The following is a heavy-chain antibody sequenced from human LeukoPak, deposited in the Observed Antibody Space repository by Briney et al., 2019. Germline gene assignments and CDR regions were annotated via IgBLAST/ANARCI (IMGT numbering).Heavy chain of an antibody. CDR1: GYSISSGYY. CDR3: ARGIIEGATVFDAFDI. Sequence: SETLSLTCTVSGYSISSGYYWGWIRQPPGKGLEWIGSIYHSGSTYYNPSLKSRVTISVDTSKNQFSLKLSSVTAADTAVYYCARGIIEGATVFDAFDIWGQGTMVTVSS. J-gene: IGHJ3*02. V-gene: IGHV4-38-2*02. CDR2: IYHSGST. D-gene: IGHD1-26*01.